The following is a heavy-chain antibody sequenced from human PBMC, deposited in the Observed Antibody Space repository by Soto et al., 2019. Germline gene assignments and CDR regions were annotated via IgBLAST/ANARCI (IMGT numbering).Heavy chain of an antibody. CDR2: ILNDGSNR. Sequence: QVQLVESGGGVVQPGRSLRHSCAASGFTFSNYGMHWVRQAPGKGLEWVAVILNDGSNRYHADSVKDRFTISRDNSKNMLYLQMNSLRAEDTAVYYCARDDEYSGNGMDVWGQGTTVTVS. CDR3: ARDDEYSGNGMDV. CDR1: GFTFSNYG. J-gene: IGHJ6*02. V-gene: IGHV3-33*01. D-gene: IGHD3-10*01.